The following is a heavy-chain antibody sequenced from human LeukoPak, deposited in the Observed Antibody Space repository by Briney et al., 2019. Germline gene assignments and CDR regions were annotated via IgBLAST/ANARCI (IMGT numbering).Heavy chain of an antibody. CDR1: GGSFSGYY. Sequence: SETLSLTCAVYGGSFSGYYWSWIRQPPGKGLEWIGEINHSGSTNYNPSLKSRVTISVDTSKNQFSLKLSSVTAADTAVYYCARDSRAGYYGSGSYLDNWFDPWGQGTLVTVSS. CDR2: INHSGST. V-gene: IGHV4-34*01. D-gene: IGHD3-10*01. J-gene: IGHJ5*02. CDR3: ARDSRAGYYGSGSYLDNWFDP.